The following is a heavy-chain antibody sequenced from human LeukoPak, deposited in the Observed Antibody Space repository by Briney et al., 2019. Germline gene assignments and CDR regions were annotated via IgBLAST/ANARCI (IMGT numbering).Heavy chain of an antibody. V-gene: IGHV2-26*01. Sequence: SGPVLVKPTETFTLTCTVSGFSLSNARMGVSWIRQPPGKALEWLAHIFSNDEKSYSTSLKSRLTISKDTSKSQVVLTMTNMDPVDTATYYCARIKVVYDSSGYFGYYFDYWGQGTLVTVSS. CDR1: GFSLSNARMG. CDR3: ARIKVVYDSSGYFGYYFDY. CDR2: IFSNDEK. J-gene: IGHJ4*02. D-gene: IGHD3-22*01.